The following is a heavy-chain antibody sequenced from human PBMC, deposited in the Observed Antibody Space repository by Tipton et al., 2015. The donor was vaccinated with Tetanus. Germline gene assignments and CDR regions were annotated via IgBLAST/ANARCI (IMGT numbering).Heavy chain of an antibody. CDR3: VRESSSGWFVDY. D-gene: IGHD6-19*01. CDR2: IYRTGST. J-gene: IGHJ4*02. V-gene: IGHV4-59*13. Sequence: GLVKPSETLSLTCTVSGGSLSSSHWAWIRQPPGKGLEWIGYIYRTGSTKYNSSLRDRVTIALDTSKNQFSLKLNSVTAADTAVYYCVRESSSGWFVDYWGQGTVVTVFS. CDR1: GGSLSSSH.